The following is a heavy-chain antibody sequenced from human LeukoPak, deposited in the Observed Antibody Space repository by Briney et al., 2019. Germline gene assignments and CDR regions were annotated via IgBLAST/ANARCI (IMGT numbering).Heavy chain of an antibody. V-gene: IGHV4-39*01. J-gene: IGHJ5*02. CDR3: ARTNPNWFDP. D-gene: IGHD1-14*01. Sequence: SETLSLTCTVSGRSISSSSYYWGWIRQPPGKGLEWIGSIYYSGSTYYNPSPKSRVTISVDTSKNQFSLKLSSVTAADTAVYYCARTNPNWFDPWGQGTLVTVSS. CDR1: GRSISSSSYY. CDR2: IYYSGST.